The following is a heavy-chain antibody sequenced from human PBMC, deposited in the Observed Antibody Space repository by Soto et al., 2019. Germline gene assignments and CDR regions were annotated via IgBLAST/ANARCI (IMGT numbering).Heavy chain of an antibody. V-gene: IGHV1-18*04. Sequence: QVQLVQSGAEVKKPGASVKVSCKASGYTFTSYGISWVRQAPGQGLEWMGWISAYNGNTNYAQKLQGRVTMTTDTSTSTAYMELRSLRSDDTAVYYCARRGSAREQWLVRYYYGMDVWGQGTTVTVSS. J-gene: IGHJ6*02. CDR3: ARRGSAREQWLVRYYYGMDV. CDR2: ISAYNGNT. D-gene: IGHD6-19*01. CDR1: GYTFTSYG.